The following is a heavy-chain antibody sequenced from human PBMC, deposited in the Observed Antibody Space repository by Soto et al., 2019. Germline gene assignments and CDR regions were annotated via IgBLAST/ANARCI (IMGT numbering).Heavy chain of an antibody. J-gene: IGHJ4*02. D-gene: IGHD5-12*01. Sequence: QVQVMQSGAEVKKPGASVKVSCKASGYTFTNYYMHWVRQAPGQGLEWVGRIIPSDGSTHYAQKFQGRVIMTRDTFTSTVYMDLNSLRSEDSAVYYCARGGPELATIGSFDYWGQGTLVTVSS. CDR3: ARGGPELATIGSFDY. CDR1: GYTFTNYY. CDR2: IIPSDGST. V-gene: IGHV1-46*01.